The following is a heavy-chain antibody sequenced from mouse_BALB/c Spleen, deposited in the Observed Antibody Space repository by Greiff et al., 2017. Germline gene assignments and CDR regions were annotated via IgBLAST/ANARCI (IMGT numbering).Heavy chain of an antibody. D-gene: IGHD2-1*01. V-gene: IGHV1-39*01. CDR1: GYSFTDYI. Sequence: EVQLQQTGPELVKPGASVKISCKASGYSFTDYIMLWVKQSHGKSLEWIGNINPYYGSTSYNLKFKGKATLTVDKSSSTAYMQLNSLTSEDSAVYYCARFGNYVFDYWGQGTTLTVSS. CDR3: ARFGNYVFDY. J-gene: IGHJ2*01. CDR2: INPYYGST.